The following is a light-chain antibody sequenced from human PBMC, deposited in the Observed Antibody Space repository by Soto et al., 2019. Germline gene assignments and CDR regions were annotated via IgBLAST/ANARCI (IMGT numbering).Light chain of an antibody. CDR2: AAS. CDR3: QQSYSTPRT. J-gene: IGKJ1*01. V-gene: IGKV1-39*01. CDR1: QSISSY. Sequence: DIQMTQSPSSLSASVGDRVTITCRASQSISSYLNWYQQKPGKAPKILIYAASSLQSGVPSRFSGSGSGTDVTLTTSSLQPEDFATYYCQQSYSTPRTFGQGTKVEIK.